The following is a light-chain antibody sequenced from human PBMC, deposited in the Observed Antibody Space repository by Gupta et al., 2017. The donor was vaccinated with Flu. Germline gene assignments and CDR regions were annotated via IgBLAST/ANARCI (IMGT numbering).Light chain of an antibody. CDR3: CSYADSSHVL. CDR1: SSDVGGYNY. V-gene: IGLV2-11*01. J-gene: IGLJ2*01. CDR2: DVT. Sequence: QSALTQPRSVSGSPGQSVTISCTGTSSDVGGYNYVSWYQQHPGKVPKLMIYDVTKRPSGVPDRFSGSKSGNTASLTITGLQAEDEADYYCCSYADSSHVLFGGGTKLTVL.